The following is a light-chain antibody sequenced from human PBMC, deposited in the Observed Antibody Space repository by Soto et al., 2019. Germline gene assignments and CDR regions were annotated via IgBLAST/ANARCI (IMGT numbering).Light chain of an antibody. Sequence: EIVLAQSPATLSLSPGEKATLSCRASQSLTATYSAWYQQKPGQPPRLLIHSTSVRATGIPDRFVGSGSGTDFTLTISRLVPEDFAVYYCQQYRRSVWTFGQGTRV. J-gene: IGKJ1*01. CDR2: STS. V-gene: IGKV3-20*01. CDR3: QQYRRSVWT. CDR1: QSLTATY.